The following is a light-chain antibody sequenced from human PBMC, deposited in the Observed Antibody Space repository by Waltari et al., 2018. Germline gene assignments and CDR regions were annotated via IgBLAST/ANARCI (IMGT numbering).Light chain of an antibody. CDR1: QSIRSD. CDR2: SVS. V-gene: IGKV3-15*01. Sequence: EIVMTPSPATLSVSPGDSVTLSCRASQSIRSDLAWYQQKPGQAPRLLIYSVSTRATGIPARFSGSGSETDFTFTISGLQSEDFADYYCQQYNNWPQITFGQGTRLEIK. CDR3: QQYNNWPQIT. J-gene: IGKJ5*01.